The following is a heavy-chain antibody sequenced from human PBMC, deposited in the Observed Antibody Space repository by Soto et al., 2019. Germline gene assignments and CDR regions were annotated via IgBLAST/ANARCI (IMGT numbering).Heavy chain of an antibody. CDR2: ISGYNGST. D-gene: IGHD5-12*01. CDR3: ARVAGGYDQIYYGMDV. CDR1: GYTFTSFG. Sequence: ASVKVSCKASGYTFTSFGITWVRQAPGQGLEWMGWISGYNGSTNYAQKFQGRVTVTTDTSTTTAYMDLRSLRSDDTAVYYCARVAGGYDQIYYGMDVWGQGTTVTVSS. J-gene: IGHJ6*02. V-gene: IGHV1-18*01.